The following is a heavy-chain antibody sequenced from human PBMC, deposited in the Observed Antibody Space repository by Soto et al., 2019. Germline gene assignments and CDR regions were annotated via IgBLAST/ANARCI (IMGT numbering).Heavy chain of an antibody. Sequence: SVKVSCKASGGTFSSYTISWVRQAPGQGLEWMGRIIPILGIANYAQKFQGRVTITADKSTSTAYMELSSLRSEDTAVYYCASFLGGFYSNYQNYYYYYYMDVWGKGTTVTVSS. CDR1: GGTFSSYT. CDR2: IIPILGIA. CDR3: ASFLGGFYSNYQNYYYYYYMDV. V-gene: IGHV1-69*02. D-gene: IGHD4-4*01. J-gene: IGHJ6*03.